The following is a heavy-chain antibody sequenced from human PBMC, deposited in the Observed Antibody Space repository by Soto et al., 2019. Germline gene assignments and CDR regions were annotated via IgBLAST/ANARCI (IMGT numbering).Heavy chain of an antibody. CDR3: ARESPPMDD. CDR1: GFTFSSYS. J-gene: IGHJ4*02. Sequence: EVQLVESGGGLVQPGGSLRLSCAASGFTFSSYSMNWVRQAPGKGLEWVSYISSSSSTIYYADAVKGRFTIARDKAKNPRSLQRNSLSAEDTAVYDGARESPPMDDGGQGTLGSVAS. V-gene: IGHV3-48*01. CDR2: ISSSSSTI.